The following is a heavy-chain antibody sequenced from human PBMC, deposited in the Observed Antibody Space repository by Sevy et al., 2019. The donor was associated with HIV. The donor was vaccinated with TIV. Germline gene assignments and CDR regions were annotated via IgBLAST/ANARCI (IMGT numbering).Heavy chain of an antibody. D-gene: IGHD5-18*01. V-gene: IGHV3-7*01. Sequence: GGSLRLSCVASGFTFSDSWMIWVRQAPGKGLERIAFINEDGSRLGYVDSVRGRFTISRENIKNSLYLLMNNLRAEDTALYYCARDRAYSAVDYWGQGTLVTVSS. J-gene: IGHJ4*02. CDR1: GFTFSDSW. CDR2: INEDGSRL. CDR3: ARDRAYSAVDY.